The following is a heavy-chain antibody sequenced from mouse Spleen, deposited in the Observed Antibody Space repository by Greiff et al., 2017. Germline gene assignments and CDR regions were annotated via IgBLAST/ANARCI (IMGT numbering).Heavy chain of an antibody. CDR3: TIPYDYGRGLGPFAY. Sequence: QVQLQQSGAELVRPGASVTLSCKASGYTFTDYEMHWVKQTPVHGLEWIGAIAPETGGTAYNQKFKGKAILTADKSSSTAYMELRSLTSEDSAVYYCTIPYDYGRGLGPFAYWGQGTLVTVSA. CDR2: IAPETGGT. CDR1: GYTFTDYE. D-gene: IGHD2-4*01. V-gene: IGHV1-15*01. J-gene: IGHJ3*01.